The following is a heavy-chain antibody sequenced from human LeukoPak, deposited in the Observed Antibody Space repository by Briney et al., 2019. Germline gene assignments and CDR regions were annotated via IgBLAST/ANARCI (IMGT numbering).Heavy chain of an antibody. CDR2: IQEDGKKE. CDR1: GFTFTKFW. Sequence: GESLRLSCEASGFTFTKFWMSWVRQAPGKGLEWVANIQEDGKKENYVDSVRGRFAISRDNAKNSIYLQMNSLRVEDTAVYYCARGVIAAGGNDFDYWGQGTLVTVSS. CDR3: ARGVIAAGGNDFDY. J-gene: IGHJ4*02. D-gene: IGHD6-13*01. V-gene: IGHV3-7*01.